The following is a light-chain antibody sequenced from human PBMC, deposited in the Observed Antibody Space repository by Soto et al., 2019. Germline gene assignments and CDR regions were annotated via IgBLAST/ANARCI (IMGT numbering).Light chain of an antibody. Sequence: EIVLTQSPGTLSLSPGDRATLSCRASQTVRNNYLAWYQQKPGQAPRLLIYDASSRATGIPDRFGGGGSGTDFTLTISRLEPDDFAVYYCQQYSNYPLTFGGGTKVDIK. CDR1: QTVRNNY. CDR2: DAS. V-gene: IGKV3-20*01. CDR3: QQYSNYPLT. J-gene: IGKJ4*01.